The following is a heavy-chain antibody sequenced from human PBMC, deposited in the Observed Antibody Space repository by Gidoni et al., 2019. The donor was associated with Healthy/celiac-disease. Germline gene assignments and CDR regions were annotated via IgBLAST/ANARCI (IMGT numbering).Heavy chain of an antibody. J-gene: IGHJ4*02. CDR3: ATEVGRDGYNSDY. CDR1: GYTFTSYY. D-gene: IGHD5-12*01. CDR2: IHPSGGST. V-gene: IGHV1-46*01. Sequence: HVQLVQSGAEVKMHGASVTVSCWSSGYTFTSYYMHWVRQAPGQGLEWMGIIHPSGGSTSYAQKVQGRVTMTRDTSTSTVYMELSSLRSEDTAVYYCATEVGRDGYNSDYWGQGTLVTVSS.